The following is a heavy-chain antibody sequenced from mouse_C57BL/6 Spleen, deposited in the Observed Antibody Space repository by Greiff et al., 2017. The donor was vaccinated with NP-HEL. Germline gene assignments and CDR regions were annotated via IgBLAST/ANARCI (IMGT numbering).Heavy chain of an antibody. D-gene: IGHD1-1*01. CDR2: IYPSDSET. CDR1: GYTFTSYW. Sequence: QVQLKQPGAELVRPGSSVKLSCKASGYTFTSYWMDWVKQRPGQGLEWIGNIYPSDSETHYNQKFKDKATLTVDKSSSTAYMQLSSLTSEDSAVYYCARGIHYYGSSYWFAYWGQGTLVTVSA. V-gene: IGHV1-61*01. J-gene: IGHJ3*01. CDR3: ARGIHYYGSSYWFAY.